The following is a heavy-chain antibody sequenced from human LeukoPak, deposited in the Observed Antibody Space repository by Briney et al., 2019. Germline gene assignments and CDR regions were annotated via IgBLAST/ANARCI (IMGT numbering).Heavy chain of an antibody. CDR3: ARPGYYDTSRYWHDC. CDR1: GFTFRSYW. D-gene: IGHD3-22*01. V-gene: IGHV3-7*01. Sequence: QAGRSLRLSCAASGFTFRSYWMSWLRQAPGKGLEWVANIKGDGSEKYYVDSVKGRFTISRDNAKSSLYLQMNSLRAEDTAVYYCARPGYYDTSRYWHDCWGQGTLVTVSS. J-gene: IGHJ4*02. CDR2: IKGDGSEK.